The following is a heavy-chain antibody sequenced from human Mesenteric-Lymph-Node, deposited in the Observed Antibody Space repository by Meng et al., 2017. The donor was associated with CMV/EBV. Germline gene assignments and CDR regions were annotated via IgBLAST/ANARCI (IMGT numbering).Heavy chain of an antibody. CDR3: TRNASGLPFDF. CDR1: GYAFPPSS. V-gene: IGHV1-46*01. Sequence: SCRPSGYAFPPSSLHWVRQAPGQELEWVGIVNPSGGFTTYAQKFQSRVTMTRASSTSTVYMELNSLGSEDTAMYYCTRNASGLPFDFWGQGSLVTVSS. D-gene: IGHD3-10*01. J-gene: IGHJ4*02. CDR2: VNPSGGFT.